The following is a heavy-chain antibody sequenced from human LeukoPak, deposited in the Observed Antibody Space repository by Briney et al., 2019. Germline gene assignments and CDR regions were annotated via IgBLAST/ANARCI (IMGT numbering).Heavy chain of an antibody. V-gene: IGHV3-23*01. D-gene: IGHD2-15*01. CDR1: GFTFRSYA. Sequence: GGSLRLSCAASGFTFRSYAMSWVRQAPGKGLEWVSAISGSGGSTYYADSVKGRFTISRDNSKNTLYLQMNSLRAEDTAVYYCAKDQVCSGGSCYFDYWGQGTLVTVSS. J-gene: IGHJ4*02. CDR3: AKDQVCSGGSCYFDY. CDR2: ISGSGGST.